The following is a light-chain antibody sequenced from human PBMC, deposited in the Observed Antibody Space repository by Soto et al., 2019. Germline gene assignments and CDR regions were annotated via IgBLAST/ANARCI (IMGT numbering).Light chain of an antibody. Sequence: QSVLTQPPSASGTPGQRVTISCSGSSSNLGSNYVYWYQQLPGTAPKLLIYRNNQRPSGVPDRFSGSKSGPSASLAISGVRSEDEADYYCTAWDDTLRGPLFGGGTKVTVL. CDR3: TAWDDTLRGPL. V-gene: IGLV1-47*01. CDR1: SSNLGSNY. CDR2: RNN. J-gene: IGLJ2*01.